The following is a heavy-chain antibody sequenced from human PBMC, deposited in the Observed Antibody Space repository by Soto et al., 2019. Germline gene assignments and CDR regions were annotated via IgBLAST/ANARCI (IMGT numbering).Heavy chain of an antibody. J-gene: IGHJ5*02. CDR3: ARQIHLRDIEDNWFDP. CDR2: IYYSGST. D-gene: IGHD2-15*01. Sequence: SETLSLTCTVSGASISSYNWSWIRQPPGKGLEWIGYIYYSGSTNYNPSLKSRVTISVDTSKNQFSLKLSSVTAADTAVYYCARQIHLRDIEDNWFDPWGQGTLVTVSS. V-gene: IGHV4-59*08. CDR1: GASISSYN.